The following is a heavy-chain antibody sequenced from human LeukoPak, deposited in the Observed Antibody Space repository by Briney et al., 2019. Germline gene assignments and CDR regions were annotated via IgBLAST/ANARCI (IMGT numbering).Heavy chain of an antibody. CDR1: GFTLSSYA. CDR2: ISASGGST. V-gene: IGHV3-23*01. J-gene: IGHJ6*03. CDR3: AKVMKGSERLTMVRGVIIKTAGLYYMDV. D-gene: IGHD3-10*01. Sequence: GGSLRLSCAASGFTLSSYAMSWVRQAPAQRLEWASSISASGGSTNYADSVKGRFPISRDNSKNTVYLQMNSLRAEDTAVYYCAKVMKGSERLTMVRGVIIKTAGLYYMDVWGKGTTVTVSS.